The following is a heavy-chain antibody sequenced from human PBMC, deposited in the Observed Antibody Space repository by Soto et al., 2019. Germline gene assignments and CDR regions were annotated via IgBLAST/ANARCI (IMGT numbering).Heavy chain of an antibody. CDR3: AKGAPSSSGWSDFDY. D-gene: IGHD6-19*01. Sequence: EVQLLESGGDLVQPGGSLRLSCAASGFTFSSYAMSWVRQAPGKGLEWVSAISISGDSTYYADSVKGRFTVSRDDSKNPLYLQMNSLRAEDTAVYYCAKGAPSSSGWSDFDYWGQGTLVTVSS. J-gene: IGHJ4*02. CDR1: GFTFSSYA. V-gene: IGHV3-23*01. CDR2: ISISGDST.